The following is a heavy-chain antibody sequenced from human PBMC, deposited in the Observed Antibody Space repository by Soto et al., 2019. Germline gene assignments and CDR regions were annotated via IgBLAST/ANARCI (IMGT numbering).Heavy chain of an antibody. J-gene: IGHJ6*02. V-gene: IGHV3-30*18. CDR3: AKDKAGIAVAGTLDV. CDR2: ISYDGSNK. D-gene: IGHD6-19*01. Sequence: QVQLVESGGGVVQPGRSLRLSCAASGFTSSSYGMHWVRQAPGKGLEWVAVISYDGSNKYYADSVKGRFTISRDNSKNTLYLQMNSLRAEDTAVYYCAKDKAGIAVAGTLDVWGQGITVTVSS. CDR1: GFTSSSYG.